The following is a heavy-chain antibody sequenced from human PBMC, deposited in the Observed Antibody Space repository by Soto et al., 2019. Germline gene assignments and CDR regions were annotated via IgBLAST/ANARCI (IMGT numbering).Heavy chain of an antibody. Sequence: SETLSLTCAVSGGSISSGGYSWSWIRQPPGKGLEWIGYIYHSGSTYYNPSLKSRVTISVDRPKNQFSLKLSSVTAADTAVYYCDRVTSSGYLDCWGQGTLVTAPQ. CDR3: DRVTSSGYLDC. CDR1: GGSISSGGYS. J-gene: IGHJ4*02. D-gene: IGHD3-22*01. CDR2: IYHSGST. V-gene: IGHV4-30-2*01.